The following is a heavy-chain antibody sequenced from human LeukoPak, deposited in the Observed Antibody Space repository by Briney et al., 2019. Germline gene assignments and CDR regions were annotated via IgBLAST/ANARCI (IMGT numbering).Heavy chain of an antibody. CDR3: ARDRSASYRFDY. J-gene: IGHJ4*02. V-gene: IGHV4-4*07. CDR1: GDSISGYY. Sequence: SETLSLTCSVSGDSISGYYWSWIRQPAGRGLEWIGRIYTSGSTNYNPSLKSRVTMSVDTSKNQFSLNLTSATAADTAVYYCARDRSASYRFDYWGQGTLVTVSS. D-gene: IGHD1-26*01. CDR2: IYTSGST.